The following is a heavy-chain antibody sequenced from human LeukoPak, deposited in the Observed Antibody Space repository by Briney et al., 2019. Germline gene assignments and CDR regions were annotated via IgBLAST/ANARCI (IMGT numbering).Heavy chain of an antibody. Sequence: PGGSLRLSCAASGFTVSSNYMSWVRQAPGKGLEWVSAISGSGGSTYYADSVKGRFTISRDNSKNTLYLQMNSLRAEDTAVYYCAKKVVGIAGNWFDPWGQGTLVTVSS. J-gene: IGHJ5*02. D-gene: IGHD6-13*01. CDR2: ISGSGGST. CDR3: AKKVVGIAGNWFDP. V-gene: IGHV3-23*01. CDR1: GFTVSSNY.